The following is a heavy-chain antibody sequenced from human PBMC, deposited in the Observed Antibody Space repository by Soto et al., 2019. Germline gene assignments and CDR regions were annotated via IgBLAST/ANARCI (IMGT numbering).Heavy chain of an antibody. V-gene: IGHV4-39*01. CDR1: GGSISSSSYY. CDR2: IYYSGST. Sequence: LSLTCTVSGGSISSSSYYWGWIRQPPGKGLEWIGSIYYSGSTYYNPSLKSRVTISVDTSKNQFSLKLSSVTAADTAVYYCARGGGRFDPWGQGTLVTVSS. CDR3: ARGGGRFDP. J-gene: IGHJ5*02. D-gene: IGHD3-16*01.